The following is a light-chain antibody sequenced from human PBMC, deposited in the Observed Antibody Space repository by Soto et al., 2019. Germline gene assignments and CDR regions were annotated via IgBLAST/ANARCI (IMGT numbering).Light chain of an antibody. CDR3: QQYDTYPLT. CDR1: QNIDSW. J-gene: IGKJ1*01. Sequence: DIQMAQSPSTLSASVGDRVTITCRASQNIDSWLDWYQHKPGKAAKVLIYDASSLEPGVPSRFSGSGSGTEFSLTVSSLRPDDFASYYCQQYDTYPLTFGQGTKVEIK. V-gene: IGKV1-5*01. CDR2: DAS.